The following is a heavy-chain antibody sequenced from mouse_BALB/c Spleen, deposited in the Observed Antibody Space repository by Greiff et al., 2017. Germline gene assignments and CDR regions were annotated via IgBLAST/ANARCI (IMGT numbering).Heavy chain of an antibody. CDR3: ARNSGNWEPAWFAY. Sequence: VMLVESGPGLVAPSQSLSITCTVSGFSLSRYSVHWVRQPPGKGLEWLGMIWGGGSTDYNSALKSRLSISKDNSKSQVFLKMNSLQTDDTAMYYCARNSGNWEPAWFAYWGQGTLVTVSA. V-gene: IGHV2-6-4*01. CDR2: IWGGGST. CDR1: GFSLSRYS. D-gene: IGHD4-1*01. J-gene: IGHJ3*01.